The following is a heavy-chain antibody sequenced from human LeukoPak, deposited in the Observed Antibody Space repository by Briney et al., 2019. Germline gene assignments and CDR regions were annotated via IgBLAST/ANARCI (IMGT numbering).Heavy chain of an antibody. CDR2: ISGSGGTT. Sequence: TGGSLRLSCAASGFTFSDYYMSWVRQAPGKGLEWVSAISGSGGTTYYADSVKGRFTISRDNSKNTLYLQMNSLRAEDTAVYYCAKAPPPYCSGGTCFDAFDIWGQGTMVTVSS. V-gene: IGHV3-23*01. D-gene: IGHD2-15*01. CDR3: AKAPPPYCSGGTCFDAFDI. J-gene: IGHJ3*02. CDR1: GFTFSDYY.